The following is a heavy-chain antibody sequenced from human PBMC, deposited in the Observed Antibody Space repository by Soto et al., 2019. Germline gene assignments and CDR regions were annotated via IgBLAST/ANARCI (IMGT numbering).Heavy chain of an antibody. CDR3: ARDLSKVVVTATYYYYYGMDV. Sequence: QPGGSLRLSCAASGFTFSSYAMHWVRQAPGKGLEWVAVISYDGSNKYYADSVKGRLTISRDNSKNTLYLQMNSLRAEDTAVYYCARDLSKVVVTATYYYYYGMDVWGQGTTVTVSS. CDR2: ISYDGSNK. V-gene: IGHV3-30-3*01. D-gene: IGHD2-21*02. CDR1: GFTFSSYA. J-gene: IGHJ6*02.